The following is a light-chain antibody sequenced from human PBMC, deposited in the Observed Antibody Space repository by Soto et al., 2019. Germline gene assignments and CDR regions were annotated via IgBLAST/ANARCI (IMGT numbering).Light chain of an antibody. CDR3: QQYGSSPWT. CDR2: GAS. V-gene: IGKV3-20*01. Sequence: EIVLTQSPGTLSLSPGERATLFCRAIQSVSSSYLAWYQQKPGQAPRLLTYGASSRATGIPDRFSGSGSGTDFTLTISRLEPEDFAMYYCQQYGSSPWTFGHGTKVDIK. CDR1: QSVSSSY. J-gene: IGKJ1*01.